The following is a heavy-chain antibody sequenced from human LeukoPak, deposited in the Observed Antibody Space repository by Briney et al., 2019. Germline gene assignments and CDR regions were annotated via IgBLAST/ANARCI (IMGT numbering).Heavy chain of an antibody. J-gene: IGHJ4*02. V-gene: IGHV4-59*02. CDR2: FHYSGNT. Sequence: SETLSLTCTVSGGSVSGYYWTWIRQPPGKGLEWIGYFHYSGNTDYNPVLKSRATISVDTSKNQFSLNVNSVTAADTAVYYCARGNGDYGEPYFFDFWGQGSLVTVSS. D-gene: IGHD4-17*01. CDR3: ARGNGDYGEPYFFDF. CDR1: GGSVSGYY.